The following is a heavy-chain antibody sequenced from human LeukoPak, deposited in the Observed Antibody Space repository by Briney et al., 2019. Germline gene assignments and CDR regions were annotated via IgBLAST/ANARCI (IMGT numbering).Heavy chain of an antibody. CDR3: AREAKEQQLVLSDFDY. CDR2: IYPSGNT. D-gene: IGHD6-13*01. CDR1: GDSISSSRHY. J-gene: IGHJ4*02. V-gene: IGHV4-61*02. Sequence: TSETLSPACTVSGDSISSSRHYWSWIRQPAGKGLEWIGRIYPSGNTNYNPSLKSRVTISLDTSKSQFSLKLSSVTAADTAVYYCAREAKEQQLVLSDFDYWGQGTLVTVSS.